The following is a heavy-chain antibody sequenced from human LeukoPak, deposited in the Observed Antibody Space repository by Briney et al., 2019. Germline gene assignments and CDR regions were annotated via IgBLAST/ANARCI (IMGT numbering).Heavy chain of an antibody. D-gene: IGHD3-3*01. CDR3: ARTRGGPQGFWSGYHFDY. V-gene: IGHV4-59*01. CDR1: GGSISSYY. CDR2: IYYSGST. Sequence: SETLSLTCTVSGGSISSYYWSWIRQPPGKGLEWIGYIYYSGSTNYNPSLKSRVTISVDTSKNQFSLKLSSVTAADTAVYYCARTRGGPQGFWSGYHFDYWGQGTLVTVSS. J-gene: IGHJ4*02.